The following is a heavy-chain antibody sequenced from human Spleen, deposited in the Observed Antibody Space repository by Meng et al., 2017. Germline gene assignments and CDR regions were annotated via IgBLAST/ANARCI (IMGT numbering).Heavy chain of an antibody. CDR3: ARGHLSNVNYYYAMDV. CDR2: INHSGST. CDR1: GFAFTNYA. D-gene: IGHD6-13*01. Sequence: SCAASGFAFTNYAMSWVRQAPGKGLEWIGEINHSGSTKYNPSLRSRVTISVDTSKNQFSLKVSSVTAADTAVYYCARGHLSNVNYYYAMDVWGQGTTVTVSS. J-gene: IGHJ6*02. V-gene: IGHV4-34*01.